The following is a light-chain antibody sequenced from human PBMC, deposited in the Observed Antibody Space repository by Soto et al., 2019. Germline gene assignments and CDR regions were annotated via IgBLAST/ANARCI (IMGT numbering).Light chain of an antibody. CDR1: QSISSY. CDR2: AAS. Sequence: DIQMTQSPSSLSASVGDRVTITCRASQSISSYVNWYQQKPGKAPKLLIYAASSLHSGVPSRFSGSGSGTDFTLTISSLQPEDVATYYCQQSYSTPITFGQGTRLEIK. CDR3: QQSYSTPIT. J-gene: IGKJ5*01. V-gene: IGKV1-39*01.